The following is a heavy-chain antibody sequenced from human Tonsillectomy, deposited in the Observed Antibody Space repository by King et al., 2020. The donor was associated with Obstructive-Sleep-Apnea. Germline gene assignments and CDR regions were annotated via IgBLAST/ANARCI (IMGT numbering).Heavy chain of an antibody. CDR1: GYTFTSYG. CDR2: ISVYNGDT. Sequence: VQLVESGVEVKKPGASVKVSSKASGYTFTSYGITWVRLAPGQGLEWMGWISVYNGDTKYAQKFQGRVTMTTDTSTNTAYMELRSLRSDDTAVYYCARYAYAAVGSTDYFDYWGQGTLVTVSS. D-gene: IGHD6-13*01. CDR3: ARYAYAAVGSTDYFDY. J-gene: IGHJ4*02. V-gene: IGHV1-18*04.